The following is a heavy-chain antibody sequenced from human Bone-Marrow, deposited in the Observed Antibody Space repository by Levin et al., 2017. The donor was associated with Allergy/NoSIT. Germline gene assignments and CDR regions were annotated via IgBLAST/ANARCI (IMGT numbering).Heavy chain of an antibody. V-gene: IGHV3-33*01. CDR3: ARALLGGSYNY. CDR1: GFTFSSYG. J-gene: IGHJ4*02. CDR2: IWYDGSNK. Sequence: GESLKISCAASGFTFSSYGMHWVRQAPGKGLEWVAVIWYDGSNKYYADSVKGRFTISRDNSKNTLYLQMNSLRAEDTAVYYCARALLGGSYNYWGQGTLVTVSS. D-gene: IGHD2-15*01.